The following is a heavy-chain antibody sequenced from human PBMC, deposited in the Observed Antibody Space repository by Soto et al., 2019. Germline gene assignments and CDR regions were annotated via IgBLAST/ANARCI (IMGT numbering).Heavy chain of an antibody. J-gene: IGHJ4*02. D-gene: IGHD3-3*01. CDR3: AKAVRSGYYTPFDY. V-gene: IGHV3-23*01. Sequence: EVQLLESGGGLVQPGGSLRLSCAASGLTFSTYALTWVRQAPGKGLEWVSAISGSGGSTYYADSVKGRFTSSRDNSKNTLYLQMNSLRAEDTAVYYCAKAVRSGYYTPFDYWGQGTLVTVSS. CDR2: ISGSGGST. CDR1: GLTFSTYA.